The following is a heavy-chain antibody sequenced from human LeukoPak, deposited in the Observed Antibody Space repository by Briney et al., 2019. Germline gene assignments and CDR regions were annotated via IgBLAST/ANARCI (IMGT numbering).Heavy chain of an antibody. V-gene: IGHV3-23*01. Sequence: GGSLRLSCVASGFTFNNYAMCWVRQAPGKGLEWVSAIIRSGGSTYCADSVKGRFTISRDNSKNTLYLQMNSLRAEDTAVYYCAKDLTLYGDFPYFDYWGQGTLVTVSS. CDR1: GFTFNNYA. CDR3: AKDLTLYGDFPYFDY. J-gene: IGHJ4*02. CDR2: IIRSGGST. D-gene: IGHD2-21*01.